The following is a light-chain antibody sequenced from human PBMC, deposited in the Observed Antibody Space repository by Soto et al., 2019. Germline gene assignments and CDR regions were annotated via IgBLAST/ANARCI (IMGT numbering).Light chain of an antibody. V-gene: IGKV1-5*03. J-gene: IGKJ1*01. CDR1: QSISSW. Sequence: DIQMTQPPSTLSASVGDRVTITCRASQSISSWLAWYQQKPGKAPKLLIYKASSLESGVPSRFSGSGSGTEFTITISRMQNDDFATYYCQQYNSYSWTFGQGTKVDIK. CDR2: KAS. CDR3: QQYNSYSWT.